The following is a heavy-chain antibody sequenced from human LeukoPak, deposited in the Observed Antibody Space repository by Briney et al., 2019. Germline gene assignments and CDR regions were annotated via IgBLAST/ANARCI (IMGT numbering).Heavy chain of an antibody. Sequence: GESLQISCKGSGYSFTNYWIGWVRQLPGKGLEWMGMIYPGDSDTRYSPSFQGQVTISTDKSISTAYLQWSSLKASDTAMYYCARHSRDGYNYWFDPWGQGTLVTVSS. CDR3: ARHSRDGYNYWFDP. CDR2: IYPGDSDT. CDR1: GYSFTNYW. J-gene: IGHJ5*02. V-gene: IGHV5-51*01. D-gene: IGHD5-24*01.